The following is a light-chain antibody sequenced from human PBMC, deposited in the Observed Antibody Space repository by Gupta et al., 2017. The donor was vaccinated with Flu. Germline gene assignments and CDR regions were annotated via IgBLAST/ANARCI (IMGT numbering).Light chain of an antibody. Sequence: TISCTGTSNDVGYYDYVSWYQQHPGKAPKLIIYHVTERPSGVSNRFSGSKSGNTASLTLSGLQAEDEADYYCNSYSSTGTHVLFGGGTKLTVL. CDR3: NSYSSTGTHVL. J-gene: IGLJ2*01. V-gene: IGLV2-14*03. CDR1: SNDVGYYDY. CDR2: HVT.